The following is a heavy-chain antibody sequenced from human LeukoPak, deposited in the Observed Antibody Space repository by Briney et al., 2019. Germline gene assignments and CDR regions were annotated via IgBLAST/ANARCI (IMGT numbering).Heavy chain of an antibody. CDR1: GFTFSNAW. CDR2: IKSKTDGGTT. CDR3: AKDADSSGWYYYAFDI. J-gene: IGHJ3*02. V-gene: IGHV3-15*01. D-gene: IGHD6-19*01. Sequence: GGSLRLSCAASGFTFSNAWMSWVRQAPGKGLEWVGRIKSKTDGGTTDYAAPVKGRFTISRDDSKNTLYLQMNSLRAEDTAVYYCAKDADSSGWYYYAFDIWGQGTMVTVSS.